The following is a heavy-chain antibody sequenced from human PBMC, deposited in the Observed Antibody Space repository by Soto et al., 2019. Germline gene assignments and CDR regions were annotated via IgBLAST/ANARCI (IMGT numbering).Heavy chain of an antibody. D-gene: IGHD2-15*01. Sequence: QVQLVQSGAEVKKPGASVKVSCKASGYTFTSYYMHWVRQAPGQGLEWMGIINPSGGSTSYAQKFQGRVTMTRDTYTSTVYMELSSLRSEDTAVYYCARAALGYCSGGSCFWFDPWGQGTLVTVSS. V-gene: IGHV1-46*03. CDR1: GYTFTSYY. CDR3: ARAALGYCSGGSCFWFDP. J-gene: IGHJ5*02. CDR2: INPSGGST.